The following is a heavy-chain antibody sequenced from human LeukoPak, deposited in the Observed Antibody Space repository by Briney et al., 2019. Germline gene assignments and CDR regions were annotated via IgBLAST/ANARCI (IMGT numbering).Heavy chain of an antibody. CDR3: ARAKKLIAAAGTGNYYYYGMDV. CDR1: GGSFSGYL. J-gene: IGHJ6*02. CDR2: INYNGENT. D-gene: IGHD6-13*01. V-gene: IGHV4-34*01. Sequence: PSETLSLTCTVSGGSFSGYLWSWIRQPPGKGLEWIGEINYNGENTNYNPSLKSRVTMSVDTSTNQFSLKLSSVTAADTAVYYCARAKKLIAAAGTGNYYYYGMDVWGQGTTVTVSS.